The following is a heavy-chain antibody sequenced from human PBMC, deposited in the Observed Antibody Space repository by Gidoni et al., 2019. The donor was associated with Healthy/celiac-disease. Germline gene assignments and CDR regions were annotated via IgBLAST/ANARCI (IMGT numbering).Heavy chain of an antibody. CDR1: GFPYRSYG. CDR3: ARDDDSVVVTAVGDY. V-gene: IGHV3-33*01. J-gene: IGHJ4*02. D-gene: IGHD2-21*02. Sequence: QVQLVESGGGVVEPGRSLRLSCAASGFPYRSYGMHWVRQAPGKGLEWVAVIWYEGSNKDYADSVEGRFTISRDNSKNTLYRQMNSLGAEGTAVYYGARDDDSVVVTAVGDYWGQGTLVTVSS. CDR2: IWYEGSNK.